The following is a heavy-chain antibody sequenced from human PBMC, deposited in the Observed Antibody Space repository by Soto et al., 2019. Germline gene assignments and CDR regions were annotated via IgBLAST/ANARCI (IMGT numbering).Heavy chain of an antibody. CDR3: AKDKDRQQLGGNYYYIMDV. J-gene: IGHJ6*02. CDR2: IIPIFPTP. CDR1: GGTFRTNA. Sequence: QVQLVQSGAEVKKPGSSVKISCKASGGTFRTNAFSWVRQAPGQGLEWMGGIIPIFPTPDYPQKFQGRVTITADESKTTTSMELSSLRSEDTATYYCAKDKDRQQLGGNYYYIMDVWGQGTTVTVSS. V-gene: IGHV1-69*12. D-gene: IGHD3-10*01.